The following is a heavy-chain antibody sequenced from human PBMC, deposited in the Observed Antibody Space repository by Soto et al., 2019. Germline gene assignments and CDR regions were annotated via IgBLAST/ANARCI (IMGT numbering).Heavy chain of an antibody. CDR2: TYYRSKWYN. V-gene: IGHV6-1*01. CDR1: GDSVSSNDAT. D-gene: IGHD2-8*01. Sequence: SQTLSLTCVISGDSVSSNDATWGWIRQSPSRGLEWLGRTYYRSKWYNDYAVSVKSRITINPDTSKNQISLQLNSVTPDDTAVYYCARLIGNSWLDSWGQGTLVTVSS. CDR3: ARLIGNSWLDS. J-gene: IGHJ5*01.